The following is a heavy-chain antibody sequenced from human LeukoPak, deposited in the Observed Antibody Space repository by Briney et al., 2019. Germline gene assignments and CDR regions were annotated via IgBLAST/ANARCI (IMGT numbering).Heavy chain of an antibody. J-gene: IGHJ4*02. CDR3: ARATDTYSSSWFFDY. CDR1: GGSISSYY. Sequence: SETLSLTCTVSGGSISSYYWSWIRQPAGKGLEWIGRIYTSGSTNYNPSLKSRVTMSVDTSKNQFSLKLSSVTAADTAVYYCARATDTYSSSWFFDYWGQGTLVTVSS. V-gene: IGHV4-4*07. CDR2: IYTSGST. D-gene: IGHD6-13*01.